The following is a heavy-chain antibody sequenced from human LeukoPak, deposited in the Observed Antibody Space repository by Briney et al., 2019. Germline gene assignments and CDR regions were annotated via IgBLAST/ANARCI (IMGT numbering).Heavy chain of an antibody. V-gene: IGHV3-23*01. CDR1: GFTFSDYA. CDR3: AKGHTYYYDSSDYYPDY. Sequence: GGSLRLSCAASGFTFSDYAMQWVRQAPGKGLEWVSAISGNSGSTYYADSVKGRFTISRDHSKNTLYLQMSSLRAEDTAVYYCAKGHTYYYDSSDYYPDYWGQGTLVTVSS. D-gene: IGHD3-22*01. CDR2: ISGNSGST. J-gene: IGHJ4*02.